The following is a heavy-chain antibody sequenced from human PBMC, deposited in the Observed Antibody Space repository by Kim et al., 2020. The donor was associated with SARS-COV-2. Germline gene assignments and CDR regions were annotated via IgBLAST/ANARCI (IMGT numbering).Heavy chain of an antibody. V-gene: IGHV3-49*02. J-gene: IGHJ3*02. Sequence: AASVKGRFTISRDDSKSIAYLQMNSLKTEDTAVYYCTRGDRGAGGAFDIWGQGTMVTVSS. CDR3: TRGDRGAGGAFDI.